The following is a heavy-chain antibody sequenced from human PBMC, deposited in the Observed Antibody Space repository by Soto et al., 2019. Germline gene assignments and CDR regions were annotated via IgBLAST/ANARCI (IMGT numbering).Heavy chain of an antibody. CDR3: ARDLRLDS. D-gene: IGHD2-21*02. J-gene: IGHJ4*02. V-gene: IGHV4-31*03. Sequence: QVQLQESGPGLVKPSQTLSLTCTVSGGSISSGGYYWNWIRQHPGKGLEWIAYIYYSGSTYYNPSLSSRATISIDTSKNQFSLILSSVTAADPAVYSCARDLRLDSWGPGPLVTVSS. CDR1: GGSISSGGYY. CDR2: IYYSGST.